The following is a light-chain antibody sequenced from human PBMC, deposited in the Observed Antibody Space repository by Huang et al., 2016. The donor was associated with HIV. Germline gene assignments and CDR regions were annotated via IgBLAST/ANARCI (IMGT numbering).Light chain of an antibody. V-gene: IGKV1-33*01. CDR1: QDIINY. CDR3: QQFDNVPYS. Sequence: DIQMTQSPSSLSASIGDRVTITCQATQDIINYLTWYQQKPGKAPKLLLYDATKSEAGVPSRFSGSGSGTDFTLTISRLQPEDFATYYCQQFDNVPYSFGQGTRLEIK. J-gene: IGKJ2*03. CDR2: DAT.